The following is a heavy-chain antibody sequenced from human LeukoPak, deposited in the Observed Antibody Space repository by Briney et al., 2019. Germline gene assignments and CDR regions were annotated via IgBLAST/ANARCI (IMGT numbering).Heavy chain of an antibody. CDR1: GFTFSSYW. Sequence: PGGSLRLSCAASGFTFSSYWMSWVRQAPGKGLVWVSRINSDGSSTSYADSVKGRFTISRDNAKNTLYLQMNSLRAEDTAVYYCARDCIAAAGTCWFDPWGQGTLVTVSS. J-gene: IGHJ5*02. V-gene: IGHV3-74*01. CDR2: INSDGSST. D-gene: IGHD6-13*01. CDR3: ARDCIAAAGTCWFDP.